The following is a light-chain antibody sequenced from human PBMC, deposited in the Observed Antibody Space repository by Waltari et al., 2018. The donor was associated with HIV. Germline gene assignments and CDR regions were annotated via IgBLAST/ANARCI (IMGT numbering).Light chain of an antibody. CDR1: SSNIGNNP. J-gene: IGLJ2*01. Sequence: QSVLTQPPSASGTPGQRVAISSSGSSSNIGNNPITRYQQLSGTAPKLLINSNNQRPSGVPDRFSGSKSGTSGSLAISGLQSEDEADYYCAAWDDNRNAVVFGGGTKLTVL. CDR2: SNN. CDR3: AAWDDNRNAVV. V-gene: IGLV1-44*01.